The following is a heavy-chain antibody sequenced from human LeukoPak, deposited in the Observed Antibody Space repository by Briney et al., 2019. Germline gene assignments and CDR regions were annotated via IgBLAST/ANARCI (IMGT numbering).Heavy chain of an antibody. CDR2: IYHSGST. CDR3: AKSYFDYSTYYSYYFNL. V-gene: IGHV4-38-2*02. D-gene: IGHD4-11*01. J-gene: IGHJ4*02. CDR1: GYSISSAYY. Sequence: SETLSLTCTVSGYSISSAYYWGWIRQPPGKGLQWIGSIYHSGSTYYNPSLKSRVTISVDTSKNQFSLKLSSVTAADTAVYYCAKSYFDYSTYYSYYFNLWGQGALVTVSS.